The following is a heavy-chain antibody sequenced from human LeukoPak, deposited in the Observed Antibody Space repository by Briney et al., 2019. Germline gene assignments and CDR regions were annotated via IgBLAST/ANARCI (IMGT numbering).Heavy chain of an antibody. CDR3: AREGTAAADNWFDP. D-gene: IGHD6-13*01. CDR2: IYYSGST. V-gene: IGHV4-59*01. J-gene: IGHJ5*02. CDR1: GGSISSYY. Sequence: PSETLSLTCTVSGGSISSYYWSWIRQPPGKGLEWIGYIYYSGSTNYNPSLKSRVTISVDTSKNQFSLKLSSVTAADTAVYYCAREGTAAADNWFDPWGQGTLVTVSS.